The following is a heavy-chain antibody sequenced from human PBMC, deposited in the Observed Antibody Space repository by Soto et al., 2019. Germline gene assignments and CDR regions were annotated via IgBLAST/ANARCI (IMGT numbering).Heavy chain of an antibody. V-gene: IGHV3-48*01. CDR2: ISSSSSTI. Sequence: PGGSLRLSCAASGFTFSSYSMNWVRQAPGKGLEWVSYISSSSSTIYYADSVKGRFTISRDNAKNSLYLQMNSLRAEDTAVYYCALDYGDYSGVAYFDLWGRGTLVTVS. D-gene: IGHD4-17*01. CDR3: ALDYGDYSGVAYFDL. CDR1: GFTFSSYS. J-gene: IGHJ2*01.